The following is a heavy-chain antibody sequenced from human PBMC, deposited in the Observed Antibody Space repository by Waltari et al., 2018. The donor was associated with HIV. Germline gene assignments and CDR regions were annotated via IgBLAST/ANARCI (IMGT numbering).Heavy chain of an antibody. CDR3: ANTRVGDFDY. Sequence: QVLLVQSGAEVKRPGASVMISCEASGYPSTSYYMNWVRQVPGLGLEWMGVINPNSGTSTYAQKFRGRVTMTRDLSTRTYYLELSNLKSDDTAVYFCANTRVGDFDYWGQGTQVTVS. CDR1: GYPSTSYY. CDR2: INPNSGTS. D-gene: IGHD1-26*01. V-gene: IGHV1-46*03. J-gene: IGHJ4*02.